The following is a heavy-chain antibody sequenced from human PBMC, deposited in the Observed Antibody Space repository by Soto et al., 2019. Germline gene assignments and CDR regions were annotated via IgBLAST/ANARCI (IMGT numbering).Heavy chain of an antibody. CDR3: ARDLGTVPTSWFDP. CDR1: GFTFSSYE. J-gene: IGHJ5*02. D-gene: IGHD4-17*01. Sequence: EVQLVESGGGLVQPGGSLRLSCAASGFTFSSYEMNWVRQAPGKGLEWVSYISSSGSTIYYADSVKGRFTISRDNAKNSLYLQMNSLRAEDTAVYYCARDLGTVPTSWFDPWGQGTLVTVSS. V-gene: IGHV3-48*03. CDR2: ISSSGSTI.